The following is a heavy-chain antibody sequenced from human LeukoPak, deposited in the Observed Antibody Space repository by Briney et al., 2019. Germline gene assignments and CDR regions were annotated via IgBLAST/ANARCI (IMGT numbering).Heavy chain of an antibody. CDR3: ARHGPHNDILTGYLNHAFDY. J-gene: IGHJ4*02. CDR2: IYYSGST. CDR1: GGSISSYY. D-gene: IGHD3-9*01. V-gene: IGHV4-59*08. Sequence: SETLSLTCIVSGGSISSYYWSWIRQPPGKGLEWIGYIYYSGSTKYNPSLKSRVTISVDTSKNQFSLKLSSVTAADTAVYYCARHGPHNDILTGYLNHAFDYWGQGTLVTVSS.